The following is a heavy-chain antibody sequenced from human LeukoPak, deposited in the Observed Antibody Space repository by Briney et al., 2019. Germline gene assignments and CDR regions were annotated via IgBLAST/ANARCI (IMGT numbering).Heavy chain of an antibody. CDR1: GYTFTGYY. V-gene: IGHV1-2*02. D-gene: IGHD2-15*01. Sequence: GASVKVSCKASGYTFTGYYMHWVRQAPGQGLEWMGWINPNSGGTNYAQKFQGRVIMTRDTSISTAYMELSRLRSDDTAVYYCARGRRDCSGGSCSYLDYWGQGTLVTVSS. CDR2: INPNSGGT. J-gene: IGHJ4*02. CDR3: ARGRRDCSGGSCSYLDY.